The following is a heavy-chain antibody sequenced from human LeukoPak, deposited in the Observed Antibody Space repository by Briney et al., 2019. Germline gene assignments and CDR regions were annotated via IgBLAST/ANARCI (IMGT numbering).Heavy chain of an antibody. CDR1: GFTFSSYA. CDR3: AKATSYGSGRYQVDY. V-gene: IGHV3-23*01. CDR2: ISGSGGST. J-gene: IGHJ4*02. D-gene: IGHD3-10*01. Sequence: GSPRLPCAASGFTFSSYAMNWVCQAPGKGLEWVSGISGSGGSTYYADSVKGQSTISRDNSKNTLYLQMNSLRAEDTAVYYCAKATSYGSGRYQVDYGGQETGDTVSS.